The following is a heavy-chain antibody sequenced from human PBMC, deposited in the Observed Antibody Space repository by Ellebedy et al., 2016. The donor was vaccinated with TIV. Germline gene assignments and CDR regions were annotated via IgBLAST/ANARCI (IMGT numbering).Heavy chain of an antibody. D-gene: IGHD1-26*01. J-gene: IGHJ4*02. CDR2: ISPYGGKR. V-gene: IGHV1-46*01. CDR1: GDTFTRSY. Sequence: ASVKVSCXASGDTFTRSYIHWVRQAPGQGLEWLGIISPYGGKRTYARKFQGRVTMTRDTSTNTFYMELGSLISEDTAVYYCATSHDGGGGNYFDHWGQGTLVTVSS. CDR3: ATSHDGGGGNYFDH.